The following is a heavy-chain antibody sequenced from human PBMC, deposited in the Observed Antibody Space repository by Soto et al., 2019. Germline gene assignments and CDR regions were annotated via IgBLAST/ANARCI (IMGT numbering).Heavy chain of an antibody. CDR3: ARYPTPYSSSDSDYYYYGMDV. V-gene: IGHV3-21*01. Sequence: GGSLNLFFASPGFAFSSYIINWVRQAPGKGVEWGSSISSSSSYIYYADSVKGRFTISRDNAKNSLYLQMNSLRAEDTAVYYCARYPTPYSSSDSDYYYYGMDVWGQGTTVTVSS. CDR2: ISSSSSYI. J-gene: IGHJ6*02. D-gene: IGHD6-6*01. CDR1: GFAFSSYI.